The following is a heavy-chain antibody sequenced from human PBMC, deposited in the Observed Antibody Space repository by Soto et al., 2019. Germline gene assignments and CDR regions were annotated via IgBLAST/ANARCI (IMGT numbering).Heavy chain of an antibody. D-gene: IGHD4-17*01. J-gene: IGHJ6*03. Sequence: ASVKVSCKASGFTFTSSAMQWVRQARGQRLEWIGWIVVGSGNTNYAQKFQERVTITRDMSTSTAYMELSSLRSEDTAVYYCAASTVTTWHEWNYYYMDVWGKGTTVTVSS. CDR3: AASTVTTWHEWNYYYMDV. CDR2: IVVGSGNT. CDR1: GFTFTSSA. V-gene: IGHV1-58*02.